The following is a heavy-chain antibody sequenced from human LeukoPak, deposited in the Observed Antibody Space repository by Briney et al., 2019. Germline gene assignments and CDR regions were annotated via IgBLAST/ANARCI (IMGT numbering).Heavy chain of an antibody. CDR3: ASSLPYSSTWNGFDY. Sequence: GGSLGLSCAASGFTFSSYGMHWVRQAPGKGLEWVAVIWYDGSNKYYADSVKGRFTISRDNSKNTLYLQMNSLRAEDTAVYYCASSLPYSSTWNGFDYWGQGTLVIVSS. V-gene: IGHV3-33*01. J-gene: IGHJ4*02. D-gene: IGHD6-13*01. CDR1: GFTFSSYG. CDR2: IWYDGSNK.